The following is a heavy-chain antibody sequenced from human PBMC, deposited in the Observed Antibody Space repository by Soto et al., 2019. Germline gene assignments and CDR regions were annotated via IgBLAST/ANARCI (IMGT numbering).Heavy chain of an antibody. Sequence: EVQLVESGGGLVKPGGSLRLSCAASGFTFSNAWMNWVRQAPGKGLEWVGRIKSKTDGGTTEYAAPVKGRFTISRDDSKNTLYLQMNSLKTEDTAVYYCTTRELWWNKEYWYFDLWGRGTLVTVSS. J-gene: IGHJ2*01. V-gene: IGHV3-15*07. D-gene: IGHD2-21*01. CDR1: GFTFSNAW. CDR2: IKSKTDGGTT. CDR3: TTRELWWNKEYWYFDL.